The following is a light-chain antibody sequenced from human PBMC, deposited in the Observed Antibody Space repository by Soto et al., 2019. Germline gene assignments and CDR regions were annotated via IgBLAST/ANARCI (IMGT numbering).Light chain of an antibody. V-gene: IGKV1-13*02. J-gene: IGKJ4*01. Sequence: AFQLTQSPSSLSASVGDGVTITCRASQGISSALAWDQQKPGKAPKLLIYDASSLESGVPSRFRGSGSGTDFTLTISSLQPEYFVPHPCRPFHSHPPTFGGW. CDR3: RPFHSHPPT. CDR1: QGISSA. CDR2: DAS.